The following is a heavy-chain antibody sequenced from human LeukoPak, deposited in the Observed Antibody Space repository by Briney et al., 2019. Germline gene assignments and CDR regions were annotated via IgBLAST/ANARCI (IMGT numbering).Heavy chain of an antibody. J-gene: IGHJ3*02. CDR3: ARGDYYDSSGYYFPDAFDI. D-gene: IGHD3-22*01. Sequence: GGSLRLSCAASGFTFSSHWMHWVRQAPGKGLEWVAVIWYDGSNKYYVDSVQGRFTISRDNSKNTLYLQMSSLRAEDTAVYYCARGDYYDSSGYYFPDAFDIWGQGTMVTVSS. CDR2: IWYDGSNK. V-gene: IGHV3-33*08. CDR1: GFTFSSHW.